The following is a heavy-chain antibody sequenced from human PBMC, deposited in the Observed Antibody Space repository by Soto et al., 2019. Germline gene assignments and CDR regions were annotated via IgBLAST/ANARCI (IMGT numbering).Heavy chain of an antibody. V-gene: IGHV3-30-3*01. Sequence: PGGSLRLSCAASGFTFTIYAIHWVRQAPGKGLEWVAVMSYDGSNKYYADSVKGRFTISRDTSENTLHLQMNSLRTEDTAVYYCARSGVAMSYHYFDGMDVWGEGTTVTV. CDR1: GFTFTIYA. CDR2: MSYDGSNK. D-gene: IGHD2-21*01. J-gene: IGHJ6*02. CDR3: ARSGVAMSYHYFDGMDV.